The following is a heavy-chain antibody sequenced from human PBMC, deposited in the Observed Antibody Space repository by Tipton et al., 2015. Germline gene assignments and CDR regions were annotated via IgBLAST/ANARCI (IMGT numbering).Heavy chain of an antibody. CDR1: GFTFSSYA. V-gene: IGHV3-21*06. D-gene: IGHD3-3*01. CDR2: ISSSGLYI. Sequence: SLRLSCAASGFTFSSYAMSWVRQAPGKGLEWVSSISSSGLYIYYADSLKGRFTISRNNAKNSLYLQMDTLRAEDTAVYYCSREPLEDDFYHFDYWGQGALVTVSS. J-gene: IGHJ4*02. CDR3: SREPLEDDFYHFDY.